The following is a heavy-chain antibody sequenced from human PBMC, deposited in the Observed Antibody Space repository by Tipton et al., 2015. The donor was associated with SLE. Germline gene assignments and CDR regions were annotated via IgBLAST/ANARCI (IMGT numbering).Heavy chain of an antibody. D-gene: IGHD6-13*01. CDR2: IYYSGST. V-gene: IGHV4-61*01. Sequence: TLSLTCTVTGYSISSGYYWSWIRQPPGKGLEWIGYIYYSGSTNYNPSLKSRVTISVDTSKNQFSLKLSSVTAADTAVYYCARGGHFGQLVPFDYWGQGTLVTVSS. CDR3: ARGGHFGQLVPFDY. J-gene: IGHJ4*02. CDR1: GYSISSGYY.